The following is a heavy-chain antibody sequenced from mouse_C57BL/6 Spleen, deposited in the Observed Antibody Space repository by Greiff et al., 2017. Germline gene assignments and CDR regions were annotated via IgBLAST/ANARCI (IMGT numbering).Heavy chain of an antibody. J-gene: IGHJ4*01. CDR2: INPSNGGT. CDR1: GYTFTSYW. V-gene: IGHV1-53*01. Sequence: QVQLKQPGPELVKPGASVKLSCKASGYTFTSYWMHWVKQRPGQGLEWIGNINPSNGGTNYNEKFKSKATLTVDKSSSTAYMQLSSLTSEDSAVYYCARGGLNDYYAMGYWGQGTSVTGST. CDR3: ARGGLNDYYAMGY.